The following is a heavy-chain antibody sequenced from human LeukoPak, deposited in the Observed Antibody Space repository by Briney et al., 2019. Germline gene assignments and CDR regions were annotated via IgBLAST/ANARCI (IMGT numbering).Heavy chain of an antibody. CDR1: GGSIGSSSYY. CDR3: ARESRGGSGSVWFDP. V-gene: IGHV4-39*07. Sequence: PSETLSLTCTVSGGSIGSSSYYWGWIRQPPGKGLEWIGSIYYSGSTYYNPSLKSRVTISVDTSKNQFSLKLSSVTAADTAVYYCARESRGGSGSVWFDPWGQGTLVTVSS. J-gene: IGHJ5*02. CDR2: IYYSGST. D-gene: IGHD3-10*01.